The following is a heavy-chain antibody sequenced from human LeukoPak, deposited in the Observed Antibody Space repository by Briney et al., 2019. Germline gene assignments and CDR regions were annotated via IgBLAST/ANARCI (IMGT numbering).Heavy chain of an antibody. V-gene: IGHV3-21*01. Sequence: PGGSLRLSCAASGFTVSDNYMNWVRQAPGKGLEWVSSITISPSYIYYADSVKGRFAISRDNAKNSLYLQMNSLRAEDTAVYYCARGYFPLGYCSTTSCYTGRVAAFDIWGQGTVVTVSS. CDR2: ITISPSYI. CDR1: GFTVSDNY. D-gene: IGHD2-2*02. J-gene: IGHJ3*02. CDR3: ARGYFPLGYCSTTSCYTGRVAAFDI.